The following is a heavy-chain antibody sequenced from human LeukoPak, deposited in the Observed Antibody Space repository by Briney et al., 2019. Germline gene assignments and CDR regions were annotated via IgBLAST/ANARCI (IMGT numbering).Heavy chain of an antibody. Sequence: PSETLSLTCAVYGGSLSGNFWSWIRQPPGKGLEWIGEISHSGSTNSSPSLKSRLTIPVDTSKNQFSLRLSSVTASDTAVYYCARGHTLGGYYKQKYYYYGMDVWGQGTTVTVSS. CDR1: GGSLSGNF. CDR2: ISHSGST. D-gene: IGHD3-9*01. J-gene: IGHJ6*02. CDR3: ARGHTLGGYYKQKYYYYGMDV. V-gene: IGHV4-34*01.